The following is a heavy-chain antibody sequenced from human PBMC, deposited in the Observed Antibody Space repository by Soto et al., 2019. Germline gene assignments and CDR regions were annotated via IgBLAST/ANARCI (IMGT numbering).Heavy chain of an antibody. J-gene: IGHJ4*02. CDR2: IIPILGIA. CDR1: GGTFSSYT. D-gene: IGHD1-7*01. Sequence: ASVKVSCKASGGTFSSYTISWVRQAPGQGLEWMGRIIPILGIANYAQKFQGRVTITANKSTSTAYMELSSLRSEDTAVYYCASPVRQYNWNYAFDYWGQGTLVTVSS. V-gene: IGHV1-69*02. CDR3: ASPVRQYNWNYAFDY.